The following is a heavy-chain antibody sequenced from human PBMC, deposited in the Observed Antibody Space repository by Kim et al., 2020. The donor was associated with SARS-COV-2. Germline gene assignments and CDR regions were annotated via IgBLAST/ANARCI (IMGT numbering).Heavy chain of an antibody. CDR2: ISYDGSNK. J-gene: IGHJ4*02. Sequence: GGSLRLSCAASGFTFSSYGMHWVRQAPGKGLEWVAVISYDGSNKYYADSVKGRFTISRDNSKNTLYLQMNSLRAEDTAVYYCAKVEYPLIEYVTGTTLDYWGQGTLVTVSS. D-gene: IGHD1-20*01. CDR3: AKVEYPLIEYVTGTTLDY. CDR1: GFTFSSYG. V-gene: IGHV3-30*18.